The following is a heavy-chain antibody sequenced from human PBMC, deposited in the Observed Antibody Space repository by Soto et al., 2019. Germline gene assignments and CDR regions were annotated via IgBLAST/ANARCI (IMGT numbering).Heavy chain of an antibody. V-gene: IGHV4-34*01. CDR3: ARGGQQLVRRYYYYMDV. CDR2: INHSGST. Sequence: SETLSLTCAVYGGSFSGYYWSWIRQPPGKGLEWIGEINHSGSTNYNPSLKSRVTISVDTSKNQFSLKLSSVTAADTAVYYCARGGQQLVRRYYYYMDVWGKETTVTVSS. CDR1: GGSFSGYY. J-gene: IGHJ6*03. D-gene: IGHD6-13*01.